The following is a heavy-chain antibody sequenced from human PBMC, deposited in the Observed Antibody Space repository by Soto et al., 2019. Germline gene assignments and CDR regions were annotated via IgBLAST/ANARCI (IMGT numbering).Heavy chain of an antibody. J-gene: IGHJ3*02. CDR1: GFTFSSYG. D-gene: IGHD1-26*01. CDR3: ARGSEYVGATSHDAFDI. Sequence: GSLRLSCAASGFTFSSYGMHWVRQAPGKGLEWVAVIWYDGSNKYYADSVKGRFTISRDNSKNTLYLQMNSLRAEDTAVYYCARGSEYVGATSHDAFDIWGQGTMVTVSS. CDR2: IWYDGSNK. V-gene: IGHV3-33*01.